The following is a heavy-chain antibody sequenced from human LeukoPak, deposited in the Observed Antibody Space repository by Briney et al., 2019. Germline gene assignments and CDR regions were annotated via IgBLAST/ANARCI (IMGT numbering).Heavy chain of an antibody. J-gene: IGHJ6*02. Sequence: GGSLRLSCAASGLTFSSHWMHWVRQAPGKGLVWVSRITNDGSSTTYADSVKGRFTISRDNAKNMLYLQVNSLRAEDTAVYYCARDGYSYGSRRSRNYYYGMDVWGQGTTVTVSS. V-gene: IGHV3-74*01. CDR3: ARDGYSYGSRRSRNYYYGMDV. CDR2: ITNDGSST. CDR1: GLTFSSHW. D-gene: IGHD5-18*01.